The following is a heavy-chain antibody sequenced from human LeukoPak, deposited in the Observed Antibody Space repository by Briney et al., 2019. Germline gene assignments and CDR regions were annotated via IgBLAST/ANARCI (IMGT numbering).Heavy chain of an antibody. V-gene: IGHV4-61*08. CDR3: GRVFYSSNWNLFDP. CDR1: GGSISSGGYY. Sequence: PSETLSLTCTVSGGSISSGGYYWSWIRQPPGKGLEWIGYIYHSGSTNYNPSLNSRVTISVDTSKNQFSLKLTSVTAADTAVYYCGRVFYSSNWNLFDPWGQGTLVTVSS. J-gene: IGHJ5*02. D-gene: IGHD6-13*01. CDR2: IYHSGST.